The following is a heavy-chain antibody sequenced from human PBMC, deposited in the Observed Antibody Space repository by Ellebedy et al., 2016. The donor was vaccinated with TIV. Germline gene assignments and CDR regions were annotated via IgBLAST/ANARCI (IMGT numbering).Heavy chain of an antibody. CDR1: GFTFSDYW. Sequence: GESLKISCAASGFTFSDYWMNWVRQAPGKGLEWVANIKPGGNEKFYVGSVVGRFTISRDNANNSLYLQMNSLRAEDTAVYYCARATDYFDSSAYQYRPLNSWGQGILVTVSS. CDR2: IKPGGNEK. D-gene: IGHD3-22*01. CDR3: ARATDYFDSSAYQYRPLNS. J-gene: IGHJ4*02. V-gene: IGHV3-7*01.